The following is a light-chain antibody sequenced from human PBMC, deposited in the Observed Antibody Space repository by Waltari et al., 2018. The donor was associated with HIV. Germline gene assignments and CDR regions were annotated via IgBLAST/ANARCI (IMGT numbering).Light chain of an antibody. CDR3: SSYTSSSTPVV. Sequence: QSALTQPASVSGSPGQSITISCTGTSSDVGGYNYVSWYQQHPGKAPKLMIYEVRNRPSVVSNRFSGSKSGNTASLTISGLQAEDEADYYCSSYTSSSTPVVFGGGTKLTVL. J-gene: IGLJ2*01. CDR2: EVR. V-gene: IGLV2-14*01. CDR1: SSDVGGYNY.